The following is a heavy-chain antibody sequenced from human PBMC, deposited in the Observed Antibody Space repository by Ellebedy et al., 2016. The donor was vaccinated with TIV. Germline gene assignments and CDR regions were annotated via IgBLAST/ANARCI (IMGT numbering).Heavy chain of an antibody. J-gene: IGHJ4*02. Sequence: PGGSLRLSCAASGLTFSGFWMSWVRQAPGKGLEWVANINPRASEIRYVDSVKGRFTISRDNAKKTLYLQVNSLRAEDSAVYYCAREVDRAYGPFDNWGQGTLVTVSS. CDR1: GLTFSGFW. CDR3: AREVDRAYGPFDN. CDR2: INPRASEI. D-gene: IGHD3-10*01. V-gene: IGHV3-7*01.